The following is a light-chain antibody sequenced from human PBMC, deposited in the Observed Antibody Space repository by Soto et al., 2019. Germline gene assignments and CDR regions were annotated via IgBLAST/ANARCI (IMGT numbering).Light chain of an antibody. CDR3: QQRSNWHPIT. CDR1: QSVSSN. J-gene: IGKJ5*01. Sequence: EIVMTQSPATLSVSPGERATLSCRASQSVSSNLAWYQQKPGQAPRLLIYDASNRANGIPARFSGSGSGTDFTLTISSLEPEDFAFYYCQQRSNWHPITFGQGTRLEIK. V-gene: IGKV3D-11*02. CDR2: DAS.